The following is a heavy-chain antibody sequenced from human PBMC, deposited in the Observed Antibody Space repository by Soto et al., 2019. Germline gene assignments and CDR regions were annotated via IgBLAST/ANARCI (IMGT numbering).Heavy chain of an antibody. Sequence: GVSLRLSCAAYGFTLSSYDMHWVRQAPGKGMEWVAVIWYGGSNKYYADSVKGRFTISRDNSKNTLYLQMNSLRAEDTAVYYCAREAEVPHYYYISGYYRGWYIMDVWGQGSSDTGSS. CDR3: AREAEVPHYYYISGYYRGWYIMDV. V-gene: IGHV3-33*01. D-gene: IGHD3-22*01. CDR2: IWYGGSNK. CDR1: GFTLSSYD. J-gene: IGHJ6*02.